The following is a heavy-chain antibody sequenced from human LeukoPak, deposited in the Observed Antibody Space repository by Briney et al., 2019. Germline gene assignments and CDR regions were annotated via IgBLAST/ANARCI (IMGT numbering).Heavy chain of an antibody. CDR3: ARDPGLYSNGWEYYFDS. CDR1: GYTFTSYD. Sequence: ASVKVSCKASGYTFTSYDFNWVRQATGQRPEWMGWMSPNSGDTGYAQKFQDRVTMTRNTSISTAYMELSSLRSDDTAVYYCARDPGLYSNGWEYYFDSWGQGTLVTVSS. CDR2: MSPNSGDT. V-gene: IGHV1-8*01. J-gene: IGHJ4*02. D-gene: IGHD6-19*01.